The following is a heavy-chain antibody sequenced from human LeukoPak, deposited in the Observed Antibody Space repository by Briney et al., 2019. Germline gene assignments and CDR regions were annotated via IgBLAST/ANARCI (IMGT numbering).Heavy chain of an antibody. CDR1: GFTFDDYA. CDR2: ISWNSGSI. CDR3: AKDEDGGIVGAIDY. D-gene: IGHD1-26*01. J-gene: IGHJ4*02. Sequence: PGRSLRLSCAASGFTFDDYARHWVRQAPGKGLEWVSGISWNSGSIGYADSVKGRFTISRDNAKNSLYLQMNSLRAEDTALYYCAKDEDGGIVGAIDYWGQGTLVTVSS. V-gene: IGHV3-9*01.